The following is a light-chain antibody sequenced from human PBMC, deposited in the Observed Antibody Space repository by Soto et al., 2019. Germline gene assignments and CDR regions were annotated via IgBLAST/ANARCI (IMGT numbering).Light chain of an antibody. Sequence: EIVMTQSPATLSVSPGERATLSCRASQSVSSNLAWYQQKPGQAPRLLIYGVSTRATGIPARFSGSGSGTEFTLTISSLQSEDFAVYYCQQYNNWPRTFGQGTKVESK. CDR2: GVS. CDR3: QQYNNWPRT. V-gene: IGKV3-15*01. J-gene: IGKJ1*01. CDR1: QSVSSN.